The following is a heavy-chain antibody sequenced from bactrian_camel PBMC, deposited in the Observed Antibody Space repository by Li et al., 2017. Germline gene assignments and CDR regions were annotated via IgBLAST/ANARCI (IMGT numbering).Heavy chain of an antibody. CDR1: GDTLGRMC. V-gene: IGHV3S6*01. Sequence: HVQLVESGGGSVQTRGSLTLSCAASGDTLGRMCMNWFRQAPGKEREGIATIYTDNGHTYYVDSVKGRFTISRDSAKNTLYLQMDNLKQEDTAMYYCAAGPDVGREKHLTADQVLSIRRNNFWGQGTQVTVS. D-gene: IGHD3*01. J-gene: IGHJ4*01. CDR3: AAGPDVGREKHLTADQVLSIRRNNF. CDR2: IYTDNGHT.